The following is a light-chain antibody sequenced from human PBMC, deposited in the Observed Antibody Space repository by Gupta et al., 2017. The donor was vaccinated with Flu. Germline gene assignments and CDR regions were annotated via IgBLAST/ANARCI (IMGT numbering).Light chain of an antibody. CDR1: QSFSSN. V-gene: IGKV3-15*01. CDR2: GAS. J-gene: IGKJ3*01. Sequence: EIVMTQTPATLSVSPGERSNLSCRASQSFSSNLAWYQQKPGQAPRLLIYGASTRATGIPARFSGSGSGTEFTLTISSLQSEDFAVYYCQQYNNWPPRFTFGPGTKVDIK. CDR3: QQYNNWPPRFT.